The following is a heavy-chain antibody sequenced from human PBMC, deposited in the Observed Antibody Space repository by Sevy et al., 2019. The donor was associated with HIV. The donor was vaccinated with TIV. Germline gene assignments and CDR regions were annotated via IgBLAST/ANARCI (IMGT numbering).Heavy chain of an antibody. CDR2: ISGSGGST. D-gene: IGHD3-3*01. Sequence: GGSLRLSCAASGFTFSSYAMSWVRQAPGKGLEWVSAISGSGGSTYYADSVKGRFTISRDNSKNTHYLQMNSLRAEDTAVYYCAKIGGGIRFLEWPGLLPFDYWGQGTLVTVSS. CDR3: AKIGGGIRFLEWPGLLPFDY. V-gene: IGHV3-23*01. CDR1: GFTFSSYA. J-gene: IGHJ4*02.